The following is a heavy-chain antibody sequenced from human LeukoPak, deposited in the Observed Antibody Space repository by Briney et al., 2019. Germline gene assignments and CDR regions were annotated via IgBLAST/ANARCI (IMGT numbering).Heavy chain of an antibody. J-gene: IGHJ4*02. CDR2: SAGSGGST. CDR3: AQEHFDTSGYYSRFDN. CDR1: GFTFPRHA. D-gene: IGHD3-22*01. Sequence: QPGGSLLLSCAAAGFTFPRHAMSWVRQAPGKGLEWVASSAGSGGSTHYADSVKGRFTISRDNSQNTVYLHMNSLRADDTAVYYCAQEHFDTSGYYSRFDNWGQGILVTVSS. V-gene: IGHV3-23*01.